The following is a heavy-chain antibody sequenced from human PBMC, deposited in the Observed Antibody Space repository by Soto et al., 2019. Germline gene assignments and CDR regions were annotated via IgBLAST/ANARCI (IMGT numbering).Heavy chain of an antibody. CDR2: IYPSDSYT. CDR3: ARQIYDSDSGPNFQYYFDS. D-gene: IGHD3-22*01. J-gene: IGHJ4*02. Sequence: GESLKISCKGSGYSFTGYWISWVRQMPGKGLEWMGRIYPSDSYTNYSPSFQGHVTISADKSISTAYLQWSSLKASDTAMYYCARQIYDSDSGPNFQYYFDSWGQGTLVTVSS. V-gene: IGHV5-10-1*01. CDR1: GYSFTGYW.